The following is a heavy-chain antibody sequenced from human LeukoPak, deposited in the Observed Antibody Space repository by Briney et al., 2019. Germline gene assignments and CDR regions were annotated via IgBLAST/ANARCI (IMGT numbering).Heavy chain of an antibody. CDR2: ISGSGGST. CDR3: AKPREVGIAAANFDY. Sequence: PGGSLRLSCAASGFTFSSYAMSWVRQAPGKGLEWVSAISGSGGSTYYADSVKGRFTISRDNSKNTLYLQMNSLRAEDTAVYYCAKPREVGIAAANFDYWGQGTLVTVSS. D-gene: IGHD6-13*01. V-gene: IGHV3-23*01. J-gene: IGHJ4*02. CDR1: GFTFSSYA.